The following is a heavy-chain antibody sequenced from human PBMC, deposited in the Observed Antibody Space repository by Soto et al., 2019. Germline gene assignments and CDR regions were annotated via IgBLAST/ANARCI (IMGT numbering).Heavy chain of an antibody. Sequence: GGSLRLSCAASGFIVSGIFMTWVRQVPGKGPEWVSTLSSDDKTYYADSVRGRFTFSRDISKNTLFLQMNTLRAEDTAVYHCARDIFGGSYDFWHGGQGTLVTVSS. J-gene: IGHJ4*02. CDR2: LSSDDKT. CDR1: GFIVSGIF. V-gene: IGHV3-66*01. D-gene: IGHD3-3*01. CDR3: ARDIFGGSYDFWH.